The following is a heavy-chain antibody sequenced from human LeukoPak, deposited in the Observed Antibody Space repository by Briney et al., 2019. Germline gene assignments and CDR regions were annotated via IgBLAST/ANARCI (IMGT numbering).Heavy chain of an antibody. Sequence: GGSLRLSCAASGFTFTAYLIHWVRQAPGKGLEWVAVMSSDGNAMFYPDSVKGRFTISRDNSKNTLYLQMNSLRAEDTAVYYCVRESEYYFDHSASFDYWGQGTLVTVSS. CDR3: VRESEYYFDHSASFDY. CDR2: MSSDGNAM. CDR1: GFTFTAYL. V-gene: IGHV3-30-3*01. D-gene: IGHD3-22*01. J-gene: IGHJ4*02.